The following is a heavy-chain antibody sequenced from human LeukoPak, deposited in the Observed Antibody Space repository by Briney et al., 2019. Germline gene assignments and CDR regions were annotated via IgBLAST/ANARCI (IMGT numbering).Heavy chain of an antibody. CDR2: MNPNSGNT. J-gene: IGHJ6*02. D-gene: IGHD5-12*01. CDR1: GYTFTSYD. CDR3: ARVPRKRLRSTDYYYYGMDV. Sequence: ASVKVSCKASGYTFTSYDINWVRRATGQGLEWMGWMNPNSGNTGYAQKFQGRVTMTRNTSISTAYMELSSLRSEDTAVYYCARVPRKRLRSTDYYYYGMDVWGQGTTVTVSS. V-gene: IGHV1-8*01.